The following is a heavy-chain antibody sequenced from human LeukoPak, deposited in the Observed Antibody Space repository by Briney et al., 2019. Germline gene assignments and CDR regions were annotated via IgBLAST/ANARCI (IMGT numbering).Heavy chain of an antibody. D-gene: IGHD6-13*01. CDR1: GYTFTSYG. CDR3: ASLGIAAAKLLNSYYFDY. Sequence: SVKVSCKASGYTFTSYGISWVRQAPGQGLEWMGRIIPILGIANYAQKFQGRVTITADKSTSTAYMELSSLRSEDTAVYYCASLGIAAAKLLNSYYFDYWGQGTLVTVSS. J-gene: IGHJ4*02. CDR2: IIPILGIA. V-gene: IGHV1-69*04.